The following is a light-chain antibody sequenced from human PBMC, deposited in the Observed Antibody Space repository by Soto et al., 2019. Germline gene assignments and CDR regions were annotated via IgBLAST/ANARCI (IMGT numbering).Light chain of an antibody. V-gene: IGLV7-46*01. CDR3: LLSYSAARRGV. CDR2: DTS. J-gene: IGLJ1*01. CDR1: TGAVTSGHY. Sequence: QAVVTQEPSLTVSPGGTVTLTCGSSTGAVTSGHYPYWFQQKPGQAPRTLIYDTSNKHSWTPARFSGSLLEGKAALTLSGAQPEDEAEYYCLLSYSAARRGVFGTGTKLTVL.